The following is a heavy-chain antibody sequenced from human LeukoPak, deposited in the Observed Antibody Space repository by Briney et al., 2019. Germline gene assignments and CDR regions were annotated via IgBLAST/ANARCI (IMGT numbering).Heavy chain of an antibody. D-gene: IGHD3-10*01. CDR3: AKDDGGSPPDAFDI. J-gene: IGHJ3*02. CDR2: ISYSGGST. CDR1: GFTFSTYA. V-gene: IGHV3-23*01. Sequence: GGSLRLSCAASGFTFSTYAMTWVRQAPGKGLEWVSTISYSGGSTYYADSVKGRFAISRDSSKNTLYLQMNGLRGEDTAVYYCAKDDGGSPPDAFDIWGQGTLVTVSS.